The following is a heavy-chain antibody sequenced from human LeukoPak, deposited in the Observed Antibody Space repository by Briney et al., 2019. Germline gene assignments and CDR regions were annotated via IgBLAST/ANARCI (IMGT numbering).Heavy chain of an antibody. CDR1: GYTFTSYG. CDR2: ISAYNGNT. V-gene: IGHV1-18*01. Sequence: ASVKVSCKASGYTFTSYGISWVRQAPGQGLEWMGWISAYNGNTNYAQKLQGRVTMTTDTSTSTAYMELRSLRSDDTAVYYCARGGGRYCSGGSCPHGYFDLWGRGTLVTVSS. CDR3: ARGGGRYCSGGSCPHGYFDL. J-gene: IGHJ2*01. D-gene: IGHD2-15*01.